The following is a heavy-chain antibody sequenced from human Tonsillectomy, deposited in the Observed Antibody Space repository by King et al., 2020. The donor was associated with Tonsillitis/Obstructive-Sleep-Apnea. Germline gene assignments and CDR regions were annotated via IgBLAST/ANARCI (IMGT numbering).Heavy chain of an antibody. CDR1: GFTFGDYD. Sequence: VQLVESGGGLVKPGRSLRLSCTTSGFTFGDYDMSWFRQAPGKGLEWVGLIRSKPYGGTSEYAASVKGRFTISRDDSKNIAYLQMNSLKTDDTAVYYCSRAMTGMTIAFFDPWGQGTLVTVSS. CDR3: SRAMTGMTIAFFDP. CDR2: IRSKPYGGTS. V-gene: IGHV3-49*05. D-gene: IGHD3-9*01. J-gene: IGHJ5*02.